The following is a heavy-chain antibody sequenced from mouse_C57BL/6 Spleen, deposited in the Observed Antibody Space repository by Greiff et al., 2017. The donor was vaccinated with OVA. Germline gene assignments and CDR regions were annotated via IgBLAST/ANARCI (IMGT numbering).Heavy chain of an antibody. CDR1: GYTFTSYW. CDR2: IDPSDSYT. Sequence: QVQLKQPGAELVKPGASVKLSCKASGYTFTSYWMQWVKQRPGQGLEWIGEIDPSDSYTNYNQKFKGKATLTVDTSSSTAYMQLSSLTSEDSAVYYCARSGVSSLDYWGQGTTLTVSS. CDR3: ARSGVSSLDY. J-gene: IGHJ2*01. D-gene: IGHD1-1*01. V-gene: IGHV1-50*01.